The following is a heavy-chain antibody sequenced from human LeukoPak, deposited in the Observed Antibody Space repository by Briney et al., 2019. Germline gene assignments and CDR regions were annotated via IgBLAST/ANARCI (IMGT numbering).Heavy chain of an antibody. CDR1: GFTFSSYG. J-gene: IGHJ6*02. CDR3: ARDGYYYDSSGYLLRYYYGMDV. D-gene: IGHD3-22*01. V-gene: IGHV3-30*19. Sequence: GGSLRLSCAASGFTFSSYGMHWVRQAPGKGLEWVAVISYDGSNKYYADSVKGRFTISRDNSKNTLYLQMNSLRAEDTAVYYCARDGYYYDSSGYLLRYYYGMDVWGQGTTVTVSS. CDR2: ISYDGSNK.